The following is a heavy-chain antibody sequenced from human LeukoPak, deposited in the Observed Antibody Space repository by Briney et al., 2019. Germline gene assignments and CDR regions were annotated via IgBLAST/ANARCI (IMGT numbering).Heavy chain of an antibody. CDR2: INPSGGST. CDR3: ARAPYDSSSYTSFQH. CDR1: GYTFTSYS. Sequence: ASVKVSCKASGYTFTSYSMHWVRQAPGQGLEWMGIINPSGGSTNYAQKFQGRVTMTRDTSTSTVYMELSSLRSEDTAVYFCARAPYDSSSYTSFQHWGQGTLVTVSS. V-gene: IGHV1-46*01. D-gene: IGHD3-22*01. J-gene: IGHJ1*01.